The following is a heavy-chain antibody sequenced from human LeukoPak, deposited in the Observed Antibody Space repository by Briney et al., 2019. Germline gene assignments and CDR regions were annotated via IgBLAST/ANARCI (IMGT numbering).Heavy chain of an antibody. D-gene: IGHD3-10*01. V-gene: IGHV4-61*02. Sequence: SQTLSLTCTVSGGSISSGSYYWSWIRQPAGTGLEWIGRIYTSGSTNYNPSLKGRVTISVDTSKNQFSLKLSSVTAADTAVYYCARDYGSGSFFDYWGQGTLVTVSS. CDR2: IYTSGST. CDR1: GGSISSGSYY. J-gene: IGHJ4*02. CDR3: ARDYGSGSFFDY.